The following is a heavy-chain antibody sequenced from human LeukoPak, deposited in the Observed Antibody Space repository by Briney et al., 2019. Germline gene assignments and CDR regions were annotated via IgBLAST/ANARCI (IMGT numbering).Heavy chain of an antibody. V-gene: IGHV3-23*01. CDR3: ARGSYYHGMDV. CDR1: GFTFSSYA. CDR2: LSGSGGST. J-gene: IGHJ6*02. Sequence: GGSLRLSCAASGFTFSSYAMTWVRQAPGKGLEWVSGLSGSGGSTYYADSVKGRFTISRDNSKNTLYLQMNSLRVEDTAVYYCARGSYYHGMDVWGQGTTVTVSS.